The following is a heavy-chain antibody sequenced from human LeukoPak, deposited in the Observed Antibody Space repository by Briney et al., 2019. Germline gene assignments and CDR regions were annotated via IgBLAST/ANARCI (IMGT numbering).Heavy chain of an antibody. V-gene: IGHV3-23*01. CDR2: IYGGVTTT. CDR3: AKRITEAVGIYFDS. Sequence: PGGSLRLSCVGSGFTFSSYAMSWVSQAPGRGLEWVSTIYGGVTTTLYADSVKGRFPISRDDSKTMQFLQMNSLRPEDTAVYFCAKRITEAVGIYFDSWGQGALVTVSS. CDR1: GFTFSSYA. D-gene: IGHD6-19*01. J-gene: IGHJ4*02.